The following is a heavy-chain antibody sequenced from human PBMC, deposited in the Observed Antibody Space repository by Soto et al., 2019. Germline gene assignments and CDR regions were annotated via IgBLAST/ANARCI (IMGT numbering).Heavy chain of an antibody. Sequence: SETLSLTCTVSGGSISSSSYYWGWIRQPPGKGLEWIGSIYYSGSTYYNPSLKSRVTISVDTSKNQFSLKLSSVTAADTAVYYCARRNDFGVVIDGWFDPWGQGTLVTVSS. CDR3: ARRNDFGVVIDGWFDP. V-gene: IGHV4-39*01. D-gene: IGHD3-3*01. CDR1: GGSISSSSYY. CDR2: IYYSGST. J-gene: IGHJ5*02.